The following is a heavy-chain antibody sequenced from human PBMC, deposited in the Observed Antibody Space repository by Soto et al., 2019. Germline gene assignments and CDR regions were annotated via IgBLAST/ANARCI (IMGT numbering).Heavy chain of an antibody. D-gene: IGHD3-16*01. CDR2: TYYRSKWYN. J-gene: IGHJ4*02. CDR3: LGARGLRVGEPYTYYFDY. V-gene: IGHV6-1*01. CDR1: GDSVSSNSAA. Sequence: SQTLSLTCAISGDSVSSNSAAWNWIRQSPSRGLEWLGRTYYRSKWYNDYAVSVKSRITINPDTSKNQFSLQLNSVTPEDTAVYYCLGARGLRVGEPYTYYFDYRGLATLATVSS.